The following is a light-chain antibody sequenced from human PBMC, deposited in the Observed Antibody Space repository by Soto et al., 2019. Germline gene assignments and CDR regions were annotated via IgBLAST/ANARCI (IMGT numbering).Light chain of an antibody. CDR3: QHYASFSGT. CDR1: QSVSSW. CDR2: KAS. J-gene: IGKJ1*01. V-gene: IGKV1-5*03. Sequence: DSQMTQSPSTLSASVGDRVTMTCRASQSVSSWVAWYHLKPGKAPKLLIYKASTLETGVPSRFSGSGSRTEFTLTISSLQPDDFATYYCQHYASFSGTFGQGTKVDI.